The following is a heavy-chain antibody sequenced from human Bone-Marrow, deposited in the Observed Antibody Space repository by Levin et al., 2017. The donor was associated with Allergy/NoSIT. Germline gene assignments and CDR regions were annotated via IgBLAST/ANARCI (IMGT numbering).Heavy chain of an antibody. CDR3: ARVGGSLSLTAVTTSLFN. V-gene: IGHV3-7*01. D-gene: IGHD4-17*01. J-gene: IGHJ4*02. CDR2: IKQDGSEK. Sequence: QLGESLKISCAASGFTLSSYWMSWVRQAPGKGLEWVANIKQDGSEKYYVDSVKGRFTISRDNAKNSLYLQMKSLRAEDTAVYYCARVGGSLSLTAVTTSLFNWGQGTLVTVSS. CDR1: GFTLSSYW.